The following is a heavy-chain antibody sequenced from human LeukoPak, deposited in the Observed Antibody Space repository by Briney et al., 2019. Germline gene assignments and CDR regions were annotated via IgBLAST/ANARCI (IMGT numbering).Heavy chain of an antibody. V-gene: IGHV3-21*04. Sequence: GGSLRLSCAASRFTFSTYSMNWVRQAPGKGLEWVSSIDSTSTYIYYADSVKGRFTISRDNAKNSLHLQMDSLRAEDTAVYYCARDSLVGSTTPVFDYWGQGTLVTVSP. J-gene: IGHJ4*02. CDR1: RFTFSTYS. CDR2: IDSTSTYI. CDR3: ARDSLVGSTTPVFDY. D-gene: IGHD1-26*01.